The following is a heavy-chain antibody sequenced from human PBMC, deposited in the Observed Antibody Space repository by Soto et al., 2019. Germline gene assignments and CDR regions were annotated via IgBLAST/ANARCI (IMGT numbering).Heavy chain of an antibody. D-gene: IGHD3-10*01. CDR2: IYWDDDK. CDR3: AHRGLWDQDFDY. Sequence: QITLKESGPTLVKPTQTLTLTCTFSGISLSTSGVGVGWIRQPPGKALEWLAIIYWDDDKRYSPSLKSRLTITTDTSKSQVVPTMTNMDPVDTAPYYCAHRGLWDQDFDYWGQGSLVAVSS. V-gene: IGHV2-5*02. CDR1: GISLSTSGVG. J-gene: IGHJ4*02.